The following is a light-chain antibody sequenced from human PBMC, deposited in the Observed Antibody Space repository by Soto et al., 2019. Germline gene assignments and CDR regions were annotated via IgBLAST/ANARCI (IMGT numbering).Light chain of an antibody. CDR1: QSVSSSY. V-gene: IGKV3-20*01. J-gene: IGKJ1*01. Sequence: EIVLTQSPGTLYLSPGERATLSCRASQSVSSSYLAWYQQKPGQAPRLLIYRTSNRATGIPDRFSGSGSGTDFTLTISSLEPEDFAVYWCQQYDSSPRTFGQGTKVDIK. CDR3: QQYDSSPRT. CDR2: RTS.